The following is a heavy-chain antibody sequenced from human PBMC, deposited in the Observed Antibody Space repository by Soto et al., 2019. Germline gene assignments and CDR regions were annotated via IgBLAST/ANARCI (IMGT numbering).Heavy chain of an antibody. D-gene: IGHD3-10*01. CDR1: GGSISSGGYY. J-gene: IGHJ3*02. Sequence: SETLSLTCTVSGGSISSGGYYWSWIRQHPGKGLEWIGYIYYSGSTYYNPSLKSRVTISVDTSKNQFSLKLSSVTAADTAVYYCARFPVTMVRGVTKLDAFDIRGQGTMVTVSS. CDR2: IYYSGST. CDR3: ARFPVTMVRGVTKLDAFDI. V-gene: IGHV4-31*03.